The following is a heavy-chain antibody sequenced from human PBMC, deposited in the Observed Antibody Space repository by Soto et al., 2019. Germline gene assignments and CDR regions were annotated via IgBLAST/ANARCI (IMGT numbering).Heavy chain of an antibody. CDR1: GFTFSSYA. J-gene: IGHJ4*02. D-gene: IGHD3-16*02. CDR2: ISGSGGST. Sequence: PGRSLRLSCAASGFTFSSYAMSWVRQAPGKGLEWVSAISGSGGSTYYADSVKGRFTISRDNSKNTLYLQMNSLRAEDTAVYYCAKFPGSYDYIWGSSRPYYFDYRGQGPLVTVSS. V-gene: IGHV3-23*01. CDR3: AKFPGSYDYIWGSSRPYYFDY.